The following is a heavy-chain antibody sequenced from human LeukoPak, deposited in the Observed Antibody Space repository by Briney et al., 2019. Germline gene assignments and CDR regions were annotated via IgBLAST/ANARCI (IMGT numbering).Heavy chain of an antibody. V-gene: IGHV4-39*01. D-gene: IGHD3-10*02. CDR1: GGSISSRSYY. CDR2: IFYSGST. J-gene: IGHJ5*02. CDR3: ARHPLKAYVSDWFDP. Sequence: SETLSLTCTVSGGSISSRSYYWGWLRQPPGKGLEWIASIFYSGSTYHNPSLKSRLTISVDTSKSQFSLKLSSVTAADTAVYFCARHPLKAYVSDWFDPWGQGTLVTVSS.